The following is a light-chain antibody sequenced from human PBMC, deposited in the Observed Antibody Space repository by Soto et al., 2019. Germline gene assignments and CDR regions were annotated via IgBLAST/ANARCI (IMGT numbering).Light chain of an antibody. CDR2: GNS. V-gene: IGLV1-40*01. CDR1: SSNIGAGYD. J-gene: IGLJ1*01. Sequence: QSVLTQPPSVSGAPGQRVTISCTGSSSNIGAGYDVHWYQQLPGTAPKLLIYGNSNRPSGVPDRFSGYKSGTSASPAITGLQAEDEADYYCQSYDSSLSCFYVFGTGTKVTVL. CDR3: QSYDSSLSCFYV.